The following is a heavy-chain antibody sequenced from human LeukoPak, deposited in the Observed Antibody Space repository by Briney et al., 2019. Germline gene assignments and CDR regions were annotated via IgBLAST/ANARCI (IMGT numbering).Heavy chain of an antibody. J-gene: IGHJ4*02. V-gene: IGHV4-61*01. D-gene: IGHD3-22*01. CDR1: GGSISSRSYY. CDR2: VYYSGST. CDR3: ARDGLGTSGYHDY. Sequence: SETLSLTCTVSGGSISSRSYYWGWIRQPPGKGLEWIGYVYYSGSTKYNPSLKSRVTISVDTSKNQFYLKLTSVTAADTAVYYCARDGLGTSGYHDYWGQGTLVTVSS.